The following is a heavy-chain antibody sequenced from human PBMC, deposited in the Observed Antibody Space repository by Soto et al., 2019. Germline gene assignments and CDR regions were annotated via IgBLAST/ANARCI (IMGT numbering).Heavy chain of an antibody. V-gene: IGHV1-3*01. CDR1: GYTFTSYA. Sequence: ASVKVSCKASGYTFTSYATHWVRQAPGQRLEWMGWINAGNGNTKYSQKFQGRVTITRDTSASTAYMELSSLRSEDTAVYYCARVSSRGWHFEYGGRGTLVTVP. D-gene: IGHD6-19*01. CDR3: ARVSSRGWHFEY. J-gene: IGHJ4*02. CDR2: INAGNGNT.